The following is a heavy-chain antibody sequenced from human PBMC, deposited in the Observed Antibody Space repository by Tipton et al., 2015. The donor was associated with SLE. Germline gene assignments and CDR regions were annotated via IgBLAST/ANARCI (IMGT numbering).Heavy chain of an antibody. Sequence: TLSLTCNVSGGSMNDYYWSWIRQPAGGGLEWIGRIYTNENTNYNPSLKSRVTMSVDTSKNHFSLKLISVTAADTAVYYCAREFLNPVTTVHYYFDLWGRGTLVTVSS. CDR1: GGSMNDYY. CDR2: IYTNENT. J-gene: IGHJ2*01. CDR3: AREFLNPVTTVHYYFDL. D-gene: IGHD4-11*01. V-gene: IGHV4-4*07.